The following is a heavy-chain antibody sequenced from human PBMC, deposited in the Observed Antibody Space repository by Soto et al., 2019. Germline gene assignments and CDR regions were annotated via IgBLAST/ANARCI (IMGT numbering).Heavy chain of an antibody. J-gene: IGHJ4*02. V-gene: IGHV3-73*02. D-gene: IGHD6-6*01. CDR1: GFTLSDSS. CDR3: MSWDASSSAEQ. CDR2: IASKTESEAT. Sequence: EVQLVESGGGLVQPGGSLELSCAASGFTLSDSSVNWVRQASGKGLEWVGRIASKTESEATVYAASVKGRITDARDDSKNTVYLQMGSLKTEDTAVYYCMSWDASSSAEQWGQGALVTVSS.